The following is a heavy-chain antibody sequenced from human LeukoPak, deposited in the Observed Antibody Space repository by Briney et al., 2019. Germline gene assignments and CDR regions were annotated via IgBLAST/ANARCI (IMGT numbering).Heavy chain of an antibody. V-gene: IGHV5-51*01. CDR1: GYSFTSYW. J-gene: IGHJ3*02. CDR2: IYPGDSDT. Sequence: GGSLRLSCAASGYSFTSYWIGWVRQMPGKGLEWMGIIYPGDSDTRYSPSFQGQVTISADKSISTAYLQWSSLKASDTAMYYCARLSGSYPDAFDIWGQGTMVTVSS. CDR3: ARLSGSYPDAFDI. D-gene: IGHD1-26*01.